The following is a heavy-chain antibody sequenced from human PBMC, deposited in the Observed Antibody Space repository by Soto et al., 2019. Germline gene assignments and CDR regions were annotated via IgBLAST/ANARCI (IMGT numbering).Heavy chain of an antibody. D-gene: IGHD3-10*01. Sequence: EVQLLESGGALVQPGGSLRLSCATSGFTFSHYAMSWVRQAPGKGLEWVSGISGGGGSTYYADSVKGRFTISRDNSKNTLFLQMNSLRAEDSAVYYCDNSPTRSFGDIKSKYGMDIWGQGTTVTVSS. V-gene: IGHV3-23*01. CDR1: GFTFSHYA. CDR2: ISGGGGST. J-gene: IGHJ6*02. CDR3: DNSPTRSFGDIKSKYGMDI.